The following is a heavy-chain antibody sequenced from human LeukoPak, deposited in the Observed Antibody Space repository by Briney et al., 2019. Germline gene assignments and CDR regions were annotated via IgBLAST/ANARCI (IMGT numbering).Heavy chain of an antibody. D-gene: IGHD2-15*01. CDR3: ARALRIAVVDY. CDR1: GFTFSTYL. CDR2: ISADGSST. J-gene: IGHJ4*02. V-gene: IGHV3-74*01. Sequence: PGGSLRLSCAASGFTFSTYLMHWVRQAPGKGLVWVSRISADGSSTYYADSVRGRFTISRDNGKNTLYLQMNSLGAEDTAVYYCARALRIAVVDYWGQGTLVTVSS.